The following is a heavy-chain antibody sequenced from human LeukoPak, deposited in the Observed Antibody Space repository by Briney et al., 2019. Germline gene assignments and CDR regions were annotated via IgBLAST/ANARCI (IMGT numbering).Heavy chain of an antibody. CDR1: GFTFSTYG. V-gene: IGHV3-30*02. Sequence: GGSLRLSCVVSGFTFSTYGMHCVRQAPGKGLEWVTFIRDDGSNTYYADSVKGRFTISRDNSKNTLYLQMNSLTAEDTAVYYCAKQGWDYWGQGTLVTVSS. D-gene: IGHD2-15*01. CDR2: IRDDGSNT. J-gene: IGHJ4*02. CDR3: AKQGWDY.